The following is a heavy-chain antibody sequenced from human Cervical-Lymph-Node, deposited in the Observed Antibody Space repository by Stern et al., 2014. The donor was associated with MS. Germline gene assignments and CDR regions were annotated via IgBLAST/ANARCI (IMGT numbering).Heavy chain of an antibody. V-gene: IGHV4-4*02. CDR3: AREGYSSSYDAFDI. J-gene: IGHJ3*02. CDR1: GGSISSSNW. D-gene: IGHD6-6*01. CDR2: ISHTGST. Sequence: VQLVESGPGLVKPSGTLPLTCAVSGGSISSSNWWSWVRHPPRKGPEWIGAISHTGSTNYNPSLKSRATLSLDTSQNQFSLKLGSVTAADTAVYYCAREGYSSSYDAFDIWGQGTMVTVSS.